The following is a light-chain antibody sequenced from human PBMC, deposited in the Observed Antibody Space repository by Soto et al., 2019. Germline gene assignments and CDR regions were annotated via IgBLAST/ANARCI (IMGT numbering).Light chain of an antibody. CDR1: QTFGSTY. CDR2: GAS. CDR3: QQFGTSPLYT. V-gene: IGKV3-20*01. Sequence: ESVLTQSQGTMSLSPGERVTLSCRASQTFGSTYLAWYQQRPGQSPRLLIYGASRRASGIPDRFRGSGSGTDFTLTIRRLEPEDFAGYYCQQFGTSPLYTFGQGTKLEIK. J-gene: IGKJ2*01.